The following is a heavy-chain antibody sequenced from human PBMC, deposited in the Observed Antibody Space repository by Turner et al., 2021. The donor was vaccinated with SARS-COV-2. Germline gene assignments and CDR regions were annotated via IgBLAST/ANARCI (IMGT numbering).Heavy chain of an antibody. Sequence: QVQLQESGPGLVQASETLTLIGTVSGGPLSPYYWSWIRQPAGKGLEWIGRIHSSGRTNYNPSLQSRVTFSLDTSKSQFSLTLDSLTAADTAIYYCTRQTWGGERDWGQGTLVTVSS. V-gene: IGHV4-4*07. J-gene: IGHJ4*02. CDR1: GGPLSPYY. CDR3: TRQTWGGERD. D-gene: IGHD1-1*01. CDR2: IHSSGRT.